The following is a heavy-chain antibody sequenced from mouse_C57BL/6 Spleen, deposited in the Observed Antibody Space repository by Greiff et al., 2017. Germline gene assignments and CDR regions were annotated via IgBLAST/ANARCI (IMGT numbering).Heavy chain of an antibody. CDR3: ARTSLYYGSSHWYFDV. D-gene: IGHD1-1*01. CDR1: GYTFTNYW. V-gene: IGHV1-63*01. J-gene: IGHJ1*03. CDR2: IYPGGGYT. Sequence: QVHVKQSGAELVRPGTSVKMSCKASGYTFTNYWIGWAKQRPGHGLEWIGDIYPGGGYTNYNEKFKGKATLTADKSSSTAYMQFSSLTSEDSAIYYCARTSLYYGSSHWYFDVWGTGTTVTVSS.